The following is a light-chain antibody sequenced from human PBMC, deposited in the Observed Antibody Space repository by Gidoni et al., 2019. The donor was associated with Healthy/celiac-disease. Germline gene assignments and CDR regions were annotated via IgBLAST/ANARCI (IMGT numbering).Light chain of an antibody. J-gene: IGLJ1*01. V-gene: IGLV2-14*01. CDR2: EVS. Sequence: QSALTQPASVSGSPGQSITISCTGTSSDVGGYNYVSWYQQHPGKAPKLMIYEVSNRPSGVSNRFSGSKSGNTASLTISGLQAEDEADYYCSSYTSSSTPHYVFGTGTKITVL. CDR1: SSDVGGYNY. CDR3: SSYTSSSTPHYV.